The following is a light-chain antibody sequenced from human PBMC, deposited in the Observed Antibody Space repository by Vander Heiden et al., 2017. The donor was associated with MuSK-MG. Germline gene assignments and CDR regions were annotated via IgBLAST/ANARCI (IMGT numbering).Light chain of an antibody. CDR1: QSISGW. Sequence: DIQMTQSPSTLSASVGDRVTITCRASQSISGWLAWYQQKPGKAPKLLIYKASRLESGVPSRFSGSEYGTEFTLTISSLQPDDFAPYYCQQYDNYSALTFGGGTKVEIK. CDR3: QQYDNYSALT. V-gene: IGKV1-5*03. J-gene: IGKJ4*01. CDR2: KAS.